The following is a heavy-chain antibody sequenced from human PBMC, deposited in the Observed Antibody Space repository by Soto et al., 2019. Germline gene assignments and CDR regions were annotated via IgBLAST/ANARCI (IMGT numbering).Heavy chain of an antibody. D-gene: IGHD3-3*01. V-gene: IGHV1-18*01. CDR3: ARDEGITTFGVYSMYYYGMDV. CDR1: GYTFTSSG. CDR2: ISTDNGNT. Sequence: QVQLVQSGAEVKKPGASVKVSCKASGYTFTSSGISWVRQAPGQGLEWMGWISTDNGNTNYAQHLQGRFSMTTDTSTSTAYMDLGSLRSDDTAVYYCARDEGITTFGVYSMYYYGMDVWGQGTTVTVSS. J-gene: IGHJ6*02.